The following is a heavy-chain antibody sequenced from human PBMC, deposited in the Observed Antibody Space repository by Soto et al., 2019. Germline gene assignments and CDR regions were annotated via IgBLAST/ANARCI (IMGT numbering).Heavy chain of an antibody. Sequence: QLQLQESGPGLVKASETLSLTCTVSGGPIDSSSYYWDWIRQPPGKGLEWIGSLHYRVNTYYNPSLKNRVTISIDTYKNQFSLSLSSVTATDTAVYYCARRGTITVAVDYWGQGTLLTVSS. D-gene: IGHD6-19*01. CDR1: GGPIDSSSYY. CDR2: LHYRVNT. CDR3: ARRGTITVAVDY. V-gene: IGHV4-39*01. J-gene: IGHJ4*02.